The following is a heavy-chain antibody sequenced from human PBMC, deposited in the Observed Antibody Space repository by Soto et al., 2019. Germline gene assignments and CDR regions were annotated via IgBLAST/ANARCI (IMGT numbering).Heavy chain of an antibody. Sequence: QGQLVQSGAEVKKPGASVKVSCKASGYTFTSYAISWVRQAPGQGLEWMGWISAYNGNTNYAQKIKGRVTMTTDTSTSTDYMELRSLRSDDTAVYYCARDLPPVDSWGQGTLVTVSS. CDR1: GYTFTSYA. V-gene: IGHV1-18*01. CDR3: ARDLPPVDS. J-gene: IGHJ4*02. CDR2: ISAYNGNT.